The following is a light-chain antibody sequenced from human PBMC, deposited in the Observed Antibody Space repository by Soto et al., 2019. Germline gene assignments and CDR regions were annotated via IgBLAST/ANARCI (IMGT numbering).Light chain of an antibody. CDR2: DVS. Sequence: QSALTQPASVSGSPGQSITISCTGTNSDILSYNYVSWYQQHPGKAPKLMIYDVSNRPLGVSSRFSGSKSGNTASLTISGLQAEDEADYYCSSHTSSSPLFGGGTKVTVL. CDR1: NSDILSYNY. J-gene: IGLJ2*01. V-gene: IGLV2-14*03. CDR3: SSHTSSSPL.